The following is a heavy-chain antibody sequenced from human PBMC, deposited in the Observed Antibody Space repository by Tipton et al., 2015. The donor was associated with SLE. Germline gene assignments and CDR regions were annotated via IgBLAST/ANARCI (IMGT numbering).Heavy chain of an antibody. CDR3: AKDFCCKSVNCYKGSYWYFYGMDV. D-gene: IGHD2-2*02. CDR1: EFTFGSHG. J-gene: IGHJ6*02. Sequence: GSLRLSCAASEFTFGSHGMHWVRQAPGKGLEWVAFIWHDGSNEYYADSVKGRFTISRDNSKKTLFLQMNSLRAEDTAVYYCAKDFCCKSVNCYKGSYWYFYGMDVWGQGTTVTVSS. V-gene: IGHV3-30*02. CDR2: IWHDGSNE.